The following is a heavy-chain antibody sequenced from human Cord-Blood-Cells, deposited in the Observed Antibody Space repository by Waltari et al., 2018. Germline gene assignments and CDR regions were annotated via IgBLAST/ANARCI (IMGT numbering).Heavy chain of an antibody. Sequence: EVQLLESGGGLVQPGGSLRLSYAASGFTFSSYAMSWVRQAPGKGLEWVSAISGSGGSTYYADSVKGRFTISRDNSKNTLYLQMNSLRAEDTAVYYCARDPPYDSSGYDPFDYWGQGTLVTVSS. CDR3: ARDPPYDSSGYDPFDY. V-gene: IGHV3-23*01. D-gene: IGHD3-22*01. CDR1: GFTFSSYA. CDR2: ISGSGGST. J-gene: IGHJ4*02.